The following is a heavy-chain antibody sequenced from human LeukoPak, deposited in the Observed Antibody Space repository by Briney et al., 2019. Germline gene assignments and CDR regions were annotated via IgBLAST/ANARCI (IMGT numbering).Heavy chain of an antibody. CDR3: AKAVGSFWSGYQTVNNWIDS. V-gene: IGHV3-9*01. Sequence: GGSLRLSCAASGFTFDDSAMHWIRQAPGKGLEWVSGISWNNGSRGYADSVKGRFTISRDNAKNSLYLQMNSLRTEDTALYYCAKAVGSFWSGYQTVNNWIDSWGQGTLVTVSS. D-gene: IGHD3-3*01. CDR2: ISWNNGSR. J-gene: IGHJ5*01. CDR1: GFTFDDSA.